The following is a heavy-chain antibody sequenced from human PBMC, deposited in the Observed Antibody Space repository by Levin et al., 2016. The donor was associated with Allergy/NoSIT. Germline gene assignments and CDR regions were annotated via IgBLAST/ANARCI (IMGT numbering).Heavy chain of an antibody. Sequence: SETLSLTCTVSGVSISDYYWSWIRQPPGKGLEWIGYIMYTGTANYNPSLKSRVSMSIDTSKNQFSLNLNSVTAADTAVYYCARQIASNYRWFDPWGQGTLVTVSS. V-gene: IGHV4-59*08. D-gene: IGHD4-11*01. J-gene: IGHJ5*02. CDR3: ARQIASNYRWFDP. CDR1: GVSISDYY. CDR2: IMYTGTA.